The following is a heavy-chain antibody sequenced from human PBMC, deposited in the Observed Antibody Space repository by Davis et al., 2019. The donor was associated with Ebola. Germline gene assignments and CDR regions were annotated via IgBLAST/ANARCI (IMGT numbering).Heavy chain of an antibody. Sequence: AASATLSCKTSPYTFTNYDINWARQATGQGLEWMGWLNPNSGNTDSTHKFQGRLTMTKNISIGTAYMELSTLTSEDTAVYYCARRVYSRSGFDSWGQGTLVTVSS. V-gene: IGHV1-8*02. CDR1: PYTFTNYD. CDR3: ARRVYSRSGFDS. J-gene: IGHJ4*02. CDR2: LNPNSGNT. D-gene: IGHD2-8*01.